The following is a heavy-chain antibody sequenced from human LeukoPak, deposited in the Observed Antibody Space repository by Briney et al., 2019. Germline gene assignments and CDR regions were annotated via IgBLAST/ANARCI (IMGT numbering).Heavy chain of an antibody. Sequence: GGSLRLSCAASGFTVSSDYMSWVRQAPGKGLEWVSVIYSGGSTYYADSVKGRFTISRDKSKNTVYLQMNSLRFEDTAMYYCARNWFDPWGQGTLVTVSS. CDR3: ARNWFDP. CDR2: IYSGGST. J-gene: IGHJ5*02. V-gene: IGHV3-53*05. CDR1: GFTVSSDY.